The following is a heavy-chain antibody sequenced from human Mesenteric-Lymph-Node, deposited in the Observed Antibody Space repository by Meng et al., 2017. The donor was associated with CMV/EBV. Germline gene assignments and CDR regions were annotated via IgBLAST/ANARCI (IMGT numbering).Heavy chain of an antibody. CDR2: LYASGSA. Sequence: GESLKISCAASGISVSDNYMTWVRQAPGKGLEWVSILYASGSAYYSDSVKGRFSISRDSSKNTLFFEMNSLTTEDTAIYYCARVIATSDTDYFDYWGPEVLVTVSS. J-gene: IGHJ4*02. CDR3: ARVIATSDTDYFDY. D-gene: IGHD6-13*01. V-gene: IGHV3-66*02. CDR1: GISVSDNY.